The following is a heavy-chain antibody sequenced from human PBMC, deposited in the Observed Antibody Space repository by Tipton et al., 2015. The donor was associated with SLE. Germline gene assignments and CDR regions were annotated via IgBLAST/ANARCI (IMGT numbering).Heavy chain of an antibody. CDR1: GFTFSSYG. D-gene: IGHD6-13*01. V-gene: IGHV3-30*02. J-gene: IGHJ4*02. Sequence: SLRLSCAASGFTFSSYGMHWVRQAPGKGLEWVAFIRYDGSNKYYADSVKGRFTISRDNAKNSLYLQMNSLRAEDTAVYYCAREFQIAAAGGSYFDYWGQGTPVTVSS. CDR2: IRYDGSNK. CDR3: AREFQIAAAGGSYFDY.